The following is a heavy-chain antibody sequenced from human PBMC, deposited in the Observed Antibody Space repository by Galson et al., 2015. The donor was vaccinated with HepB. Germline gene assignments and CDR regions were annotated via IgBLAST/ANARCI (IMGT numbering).Heavy chain of an antibody. Sequence: SETLSLTCAVYGGSFSGYYWSWIRRPPGKGLEWIGEINHSGSTNYNPSLKSRVTISVDTSKNQFSLKLSSVTAADTAVYYCARGGKGYCSGGSCPYYYYYGMDVWGQGTTVTVSS. D-gene: IGHD2-15*01. CDR3: ARGGKGYCSGGSCPYYYYYGMDV. V-gene: IGHV4-34*01. CDR2: INHSGST. CDR1: GGSFSGYY. J-gene: IGHJ6*02.